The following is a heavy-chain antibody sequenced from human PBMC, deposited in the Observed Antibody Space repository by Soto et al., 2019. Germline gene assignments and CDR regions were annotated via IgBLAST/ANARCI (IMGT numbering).Heavy chain of an antibody. V-gene: IGHV3-33*01. D-gene: IGHD1-26*01. CDR2: IWYDGSNK. Sequence: QVQLLESGGGVVQPGRSLRLSCAASGFTFSSYGMHWVRQAPGKGLEWVAVIWYDGSNKYYADSVKGRFTISRDNSKNTLYLQMNSLRAEDTAVYYCAREFLVGATGQDYWGQGTLVTVSS. CDR1: GFTFSSYG. CDR3: AREFLVGATGQDY. J-gene: IGHJ4*02.